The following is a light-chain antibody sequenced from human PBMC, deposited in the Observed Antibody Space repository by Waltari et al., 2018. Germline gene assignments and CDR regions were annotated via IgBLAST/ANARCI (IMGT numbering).Light chain of an antibody. Sequence: LVLLQSPSASSSLGASAKLTCTLIRGHSSNTISWLQQQPERRPRYLKMVNSDGSHSKGDDIPVPFSSATSAAERYLTISSVQSEDEADYYCQTGGNGTWVFGGGTTLTVL. J-gene: IGLJ3*02. CDR3: QTGGNGTWV. CDR2: VNSDGSH. CDR1: RGHSSNT. V-gene: IGLV4-69*01.